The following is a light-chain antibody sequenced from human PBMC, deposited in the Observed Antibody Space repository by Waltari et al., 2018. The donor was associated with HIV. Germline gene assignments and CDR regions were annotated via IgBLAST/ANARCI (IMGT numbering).Light chain of an antibody. V-gene: IGKV1-13*02. Sequence: AIQLTQSPSSLSASVGDRVTLTCLASQGIAHALAWYQQKPGKPHKVLIFDASNLEGGVSSRFSGSGSGTEFTLTINSLQPEDFATYFCQQFNSYPNTFGGGTKVEIK. J-gene: IGKJ4*01. CDR3: QQFNSYPNT. CDR1: QGIAHA. CDR2: DAS.